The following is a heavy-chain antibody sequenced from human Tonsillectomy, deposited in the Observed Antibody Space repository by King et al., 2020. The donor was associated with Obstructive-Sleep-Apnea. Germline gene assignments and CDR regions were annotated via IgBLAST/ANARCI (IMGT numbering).Heavy chain of an antibody. J-gene: IGHJ4*02. CDR3: AREPLGHCGTVTCSPGVDY. Sequence: VQLVESGAEVKKPGSSVKVSCKATGDTFSRYAISWVRQAPGHGLEWMGGIIPIHDITNLTQKFQGRVTLTADKSTTTASMELRSLRSEDTAVYYCAREPLGHCGTVTCSPGVDYWGQGPLVTVSS. CDR1: GDTFSRYA. CDR2: IIPIHDIT. V-gene: IGHV1-69*09. D-gene: IGHD2-15*01.